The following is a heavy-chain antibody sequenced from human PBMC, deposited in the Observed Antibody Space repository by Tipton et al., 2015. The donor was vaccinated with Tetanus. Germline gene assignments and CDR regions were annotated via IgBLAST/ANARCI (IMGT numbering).Heavy chain of an antibody. J-gene: IGHJ4*02. Sequence: SLRLSCAASGFTVSSNFMTWVRQAPGEGLEWVSIIYSGGTTYYADSVKGRFTISRDNSRNTLYLQMSSLRAEDTAVYYCVRDGGSSGWLAYWGQGTLVTVSS. V-gene: IGHV3-53*01. D-gene: IGHD6-19*01. CDR1: GFTVSSNF. CDR3: VRDGGSSGWLAY. CDR2: IYSGGTT.